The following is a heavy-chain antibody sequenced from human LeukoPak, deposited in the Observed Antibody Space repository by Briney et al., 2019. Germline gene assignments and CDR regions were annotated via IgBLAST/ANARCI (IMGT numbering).Heavy chain of an antibody. D-gene: IGHD1-26*01. Sequence: SQTLSLTCTVSNGSIDGGNFYWTWIRQPAGKGLEWIGRIFSGGNTYYNPSLASRVTMSVDTSRSQFSLRLTSVTAADTAVYYCARVKVGADAFDIWGQGTMVTVSS. J-gene: IGHJ3*02. CDR2: IFSGGNT. V-gene: IGHV4-61*02. CDR1: NGSIDGGNFY. CDR3: ARVKVGADAFDI.